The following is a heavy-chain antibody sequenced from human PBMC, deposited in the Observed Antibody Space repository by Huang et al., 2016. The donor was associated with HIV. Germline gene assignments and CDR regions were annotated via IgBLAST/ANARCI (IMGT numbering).Heavy chain of an antibody. CDR3: ARQGGDCTSISCYLSWFDP. CDR1: GGSVSSRNYY. D-gene: IGHD2-2*01. CDR2: IHHSGTA. Sequence: QLQLQESGPGLVKPSQNLSLTCTVFGGSVSSRNYYWAWIRQTPGKGLEWIGSIHHSGTAYYNRSRKSRVSMIVDKSKIQFSLEVTSATAADSAIYYCARQGGDCTSISCYLSWFDPWGQGTLVTVSS. J-gene: IGHJ5*02. V-gene: IGHV4-39*01.